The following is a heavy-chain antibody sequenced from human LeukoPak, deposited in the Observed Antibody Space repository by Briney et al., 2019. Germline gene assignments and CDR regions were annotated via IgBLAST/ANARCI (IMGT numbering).Heavy chain of an antibody. D-gene: IGHD2-2*02. Sequence: GGSLRLSCAASGFTFSSYGMHWVRQAPGKGLEWVAFIRYDGSNKYYADSVKGRFTISRDNSKNTLYLQMNSLRAEDTAVYYCAKDRVVQAAIPDYWGQGTLVTVSS. CDR3: AKDRVVQAAIPDY. CDR1: GFTFSSYG. CDR2: IRYDGSNK. V-gene: IGHV3-30*02. J-gene: IGHJ4*02.